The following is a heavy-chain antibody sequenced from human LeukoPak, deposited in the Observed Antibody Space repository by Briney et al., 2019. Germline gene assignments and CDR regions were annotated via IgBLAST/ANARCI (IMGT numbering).Heavy chain of an antibody. V-gene: IGHV3-74*01. CDR3: ARGEAVAGNDH. J-gene: IGHJ4*02. D-gene: IGHD6-19*01. Sequence: GGSLRLSCAASGFAFSGYWMHWVRQAPGKGLVWLSRINGDGYSISYADSVKGRFTISRDNTKKTLYLQMNSLRTEDTAMYYCARGEAVAGNDHWGQGALVTVSS. CDR1: GFAFSGYW. CDR2: INGDGYSI.